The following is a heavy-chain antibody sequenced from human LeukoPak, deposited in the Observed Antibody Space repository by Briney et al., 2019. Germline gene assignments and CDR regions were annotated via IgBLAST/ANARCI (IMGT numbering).Heavy chain of an antibody. J-gene: IGHJ4*02. CDR3: ARDHEANGGSCYHY. D-gene: IGHD2-15*01. V-gene: IGHV3-21*01. Sequence: GGSLRLSCAASGFTFSSYSMNWVRQAPGKGLEWVSSISSSSSYIYYADSVKGRFTISRDNAKNSLYLQMNSLRAEDTAVYYCARDHEANGGSCYHYWGQGTLVTVSS. CDR1: GFTFSSYS. CDR2: ISSSSSYI.